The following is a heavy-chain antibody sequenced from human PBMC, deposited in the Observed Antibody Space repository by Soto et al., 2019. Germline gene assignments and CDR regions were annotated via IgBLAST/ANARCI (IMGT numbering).Heavy chain of an antibody. D-gene: IGHD5-18*01. CDR1: GYTFASYA. V-gene: IGHV1-3*01. CDR3: ARNSKLGYSYGWFDP. J-gene: IGHJ5*02. Sequence: ASVKVSCKASGYTFASYAMHWVRQAPGQRLEWMGWINAGNGNTKYSQKFQGRVTITRDTSASTAYMELSSLRSEDTAVYYCARNSKLGYSYGWFDPWGQGTLVTVSS. CDR2: INAGNGNT.